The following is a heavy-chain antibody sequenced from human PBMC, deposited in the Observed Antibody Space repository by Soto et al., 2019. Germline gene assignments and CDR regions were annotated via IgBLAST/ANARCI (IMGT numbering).Heavy chain of an antibody. CDR3: AKHLHIVVRFSPLFSFYGLDV. CDR2: IAASDGAT. CDR1: GFTFSTYA. V-gene: IGHV3-23*01. Sequence: PGGSLILSCVASGFTFSTYAMSWVRQAPGKGLEWFAGIAASDGATYYADSVKGRFTISRDNSKNTLYLQMNSPRAEDTDVYYCAKHLHIVVRFSPLFSFYGLDVWGQGTTVTVSS. D-gene: IGHD2-2*01. J-gene: IGHJ6*02.